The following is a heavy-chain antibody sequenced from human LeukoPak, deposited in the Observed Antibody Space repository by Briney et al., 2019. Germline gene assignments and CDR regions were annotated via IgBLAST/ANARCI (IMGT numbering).Heavy chain of an antibody. Sequence: NPSETLSLTCTASGVSFSTYYWTGLRQPAGKGLEWIGRIYSSGNTNYNPSLESRVTMSIDTSKNQFSLKLTSVTAADTAVYYCARERGILRGDAFDIWGQGTVVTVSS. CDR3: ARERGILRGDAFDI. J-gene: IGHJ3*02. CDR1: GVSFSTYY. V-gene: IGHV4-4*07. D-gene: IGHD1-26*01. CDR2: IYSSGNT.